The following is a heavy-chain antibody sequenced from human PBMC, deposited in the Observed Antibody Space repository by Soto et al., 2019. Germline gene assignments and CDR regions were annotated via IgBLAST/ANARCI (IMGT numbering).Heavy chain of an antibody. CDR3: ARGPKERFFDWGYYYYGMDV. CDR2: IIPIFGTA. D-gene: IGHD3-9*01. V-gene: IGHV1-69*12. Sequence: QVQLVQSGAAVKKPGSSVKVSCKASGGTFSSYAISWVRQAPGQGLEWMGGIIPIFGTANYAQKFQGRVTITADESTSTAYMELSSLRSEDTAVYYCARGPKERFFDWGYYYYGMDVWGQGTTVTVSS. CDR1: GGTFSSYA. J-gene: IGHJ6*02.